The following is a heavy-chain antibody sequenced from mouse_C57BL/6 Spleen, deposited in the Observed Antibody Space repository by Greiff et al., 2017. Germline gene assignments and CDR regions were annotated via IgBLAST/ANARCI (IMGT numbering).Heavy chain of an antibody. V-gene: IGHV1-82*01. D-gene: IGHD3-3*01. Sequence: VNVVESGPELVKPGASVKISCKASGYAFSSSWMNWVKQRPGKGLEWIGRIYPGDGDTNYNGKFKGKATLTADKSSSTAYMQLSSLTSEDSAVYFCARGDPYYFDYWGQGTTLTVSS. J-gene: IGHJ2*01. CDR2: IYPGDGDT. CDR3: ARGDPYYFDY. CDR1: GYAFSSSW.